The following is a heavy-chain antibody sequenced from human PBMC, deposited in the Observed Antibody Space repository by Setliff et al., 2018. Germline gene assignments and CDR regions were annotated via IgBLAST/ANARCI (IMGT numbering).Heavy chain of an antibody. V-gene: IGHV4-34*01. CDR3: ARGSRIAGRAIDF. Sequence: KPSETLSLTCAVYGGSFSGYSWTWIRQPPGKGLEWIGDINHSGSTNYSPSLKSRVTISVDTSKNQFSLKLSSVTAADTAVYYCARGSRIAGRAIDFWGQGTQVTVSS. J-gene: IGHJ4*02. CDR2: INHSGST. CDR1: GGSFSGYS. D-gene: IGHD6-6*01.